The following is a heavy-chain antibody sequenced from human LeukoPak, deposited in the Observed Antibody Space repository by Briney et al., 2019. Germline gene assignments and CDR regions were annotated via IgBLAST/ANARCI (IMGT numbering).Heavy chain of an antibody. J-gene: IGHJ6*03. D-gene: IGHD3-3*01. Sequence: KTSETLSLTCTVSGGSISSGSYYWSWIRQPAGKRLEWIGHIYRSGGTNYNPSLKSRVTISVDTSRNQFSLKLSSVTAADTAVYYCAVDTIWSGYSHYYHYYYMDVWGKGTTVTVSS. V-gene: IGHV4-61*10. CDR1: GGSISSGSYY. CDR3: AVDTIWSGYSHYYHYYYMDV. CDR2: IYRSGGT.